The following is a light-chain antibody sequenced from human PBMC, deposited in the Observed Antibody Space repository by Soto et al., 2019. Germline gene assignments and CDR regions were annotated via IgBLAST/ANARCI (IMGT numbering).Light chain of an antibody. CDR1: QSVSTR. CDR3: QQANSFPPT. CDR2: DAS. V-gene: IGKV1-12*01. Sequence: DIQRTPSPSSLSASVVDRVTIICRSSQSVSTRLAWYQQTPGKAPKVLIYDASSWAGGVPSRFSGSGSGTDFTLTISSLQPEDFATYYCQQANSFPPTFGQGTKVDIK. J-gene: IGKJ1*01.